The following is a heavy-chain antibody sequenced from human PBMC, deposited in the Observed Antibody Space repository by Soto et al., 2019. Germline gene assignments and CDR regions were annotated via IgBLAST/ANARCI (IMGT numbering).Heavy chain of an antibody. CDR1: GFTFSSYG. D-gene: IGHD2-15*01. CDR3: AILAFDY. Sequence: QVQLVESGGGVVQPGRSLRLSCAASGFTFSSYGMHWVRQAPGKGLEWVAVISYDGSNKDYADSVKGRFTISRDNSKNTLYLQMNSLRAEDTAVYYCAILAFDYWGQGTLVTVSS. J-gene: IGHJ4*02. V-gene: IGHV3-30*03. CDR2: ISYDGSNK.